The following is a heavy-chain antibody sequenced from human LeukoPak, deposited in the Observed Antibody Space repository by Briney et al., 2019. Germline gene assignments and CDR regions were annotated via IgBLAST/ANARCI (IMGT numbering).Heavy chain of an antibody. Sequence: PSETLSLTCTVSGGSISSSSYFWAWIRQPPGKGLEWMGSIYNSGSTYYNPSLKSRVTVSVDTSKNQLSLKVNSVTAADTAVYYCARQDYYEKSGYYYFDHWGQETLVTVSS. J-gene: IGHJ4*02. CDR3: ARQDYYEKSGYYYFDH. V-gene: IGHV4-39*01. CDR2: IYNSGST. D-gene: IGHD3-22*01. CDR1: GGSISSSSYF.